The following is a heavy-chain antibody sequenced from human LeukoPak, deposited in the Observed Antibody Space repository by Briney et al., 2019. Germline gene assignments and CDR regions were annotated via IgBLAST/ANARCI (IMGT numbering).Heavy chain of an antibody. Sequence: SETLSLTCTVSGGSISSSSYYWGWIRQPPGKGLEWIGSIYYSGSTYYNPSLKSRVTISVDTSKNQFSLKLSSVTAADTAVYYCARTTGYSSSWSSGYFDYWGQGTLVTVSS. J-gene: IGHJ4*02. D-gene: IGHD6-13*01. CDR2: IYYSGST. V-gene: IGHV4-39*07. CDR3: ARTTGYSSSWSSGYFDY. CDR1: GGSISSSSYY.